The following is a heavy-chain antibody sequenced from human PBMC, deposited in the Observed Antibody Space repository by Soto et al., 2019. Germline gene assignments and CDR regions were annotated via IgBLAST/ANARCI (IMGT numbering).Heavy chain of an antibody. Sequence: ASVKVSCKASGYTFTGYYMHWVRQAPGQGLEWMGWINPNSGGTNYAQKFQGRVTMTRDTSISTAYMELSRLRSDDTAVYYCARFINWNYFFDYWVQGTLVTVSS. J-gene: IGHJ4*02. CDR1: GYTFTGYY. V-gene: IGHV1-2*02. CDR2: INPNSGGT. D-gene: IGHD1-7*01. CDR3: ARFINWNYFFDY.